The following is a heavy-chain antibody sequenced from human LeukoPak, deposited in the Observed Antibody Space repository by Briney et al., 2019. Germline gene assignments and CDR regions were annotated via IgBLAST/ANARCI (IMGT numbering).Heavy chain of an antibody. CDR1: GDTFSSYA. D-gene: IGHD2-2*01. J-gene: IGHJ4*02. Sequence: SVKVSCKASGDTFSSYAISWVRQAPGQGLEWMGGIIPIFGTANYAQKFQGRVTITADESTSTAYMELSSLRSEDTAVYYCARDLSGYCSSTSCYFDYWGQGTLVTVSS. CDR3: ARDLSGYCSSTSCYFDY. V-gene: IGHV1-69*01. CDR2: IIPIFGTA.